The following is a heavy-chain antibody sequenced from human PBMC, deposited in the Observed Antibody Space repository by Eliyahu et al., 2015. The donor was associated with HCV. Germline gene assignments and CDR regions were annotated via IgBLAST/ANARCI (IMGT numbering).Heavy chain of an antibody. CDR3: ASGGGGIAVAGTGGWFDP. V-gene: IGHV4-59*01. Sequence: QVQLQESGPGLVQPSETLSLTCTXSGGSITTYYWSWIRQPPGKGLEWIGYIHYSGSTNYNPSLKSRVTISVDTSKNQFSLKLSSVTAADTAVYYCASGGGGIAVAGTGGWFDPWGQGTLVTVSS. CDR2: IHYSGST. CDR1: GGSITTYY. J-gene: IGHJ5*02. D-gene: IGHD6-19*01.